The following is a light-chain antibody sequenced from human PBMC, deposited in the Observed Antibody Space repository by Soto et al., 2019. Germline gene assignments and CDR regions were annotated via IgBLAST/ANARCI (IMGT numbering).Light chain of an antibody. Sequence: QSALTQPASVSGSPGQSITISCTGTSSDVGGYNYVSWYQQHPGIAPKLLIYEVSNRPSGVSNRFSGSKSGNTASLTISGLQAEDEADYYCTSYTSSDNWVFGGGTQLTVL. CDR2: EVS. V-gene: IGLV2-14*01. CDR3: TSYTSSDNWV. CDR1: SSDVGGYNY. J-gene: IGLJ3*02.